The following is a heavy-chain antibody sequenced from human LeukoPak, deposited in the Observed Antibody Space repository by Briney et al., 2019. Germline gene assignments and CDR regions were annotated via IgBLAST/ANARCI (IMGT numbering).Heavy chain of an antibody. CDR1: GGSISSYY. CDR3: ARSSVYRSSWLIDY. D-gene: IGHD6-13*01. CDR2: IYTSGST. V-gene: IGHV4-4*07. J-gene: IGHJ4*02. Sequence: SETLSLTCTVSGGSISSYYWSWIRQPAGKGLGWIGRIYTSGSTNYNPSLKSRVTMSVDTSKNQFSLKLTSVTAADTAVYYCARSSVYRSSWLIDYWGQGTLVTVSS.